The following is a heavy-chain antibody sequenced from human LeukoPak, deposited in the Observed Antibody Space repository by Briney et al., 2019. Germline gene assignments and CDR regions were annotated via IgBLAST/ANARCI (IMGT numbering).Heavy chain of an antibody. CDR1: GFTFSNAW. V-gene: IGHV3-23*01. J-gene: IGHJ6*03. CDR3: AKGGAVSSKSITLIRGTRKYYYYMDV. Sequence: PGGSLRLSCAASGFTFSNAWMSWVRQAPGKGLEWVSGISDSGGSTYYADSVKGRFTISRDNSKNTLYLQMNSLRAEDTAVYYCAKGGAVSSKSITLIRGTRKYYYYMDVWGKGTTVTISS. CDR2: ISDSGGST. D-gene: IGHD3-10*01.